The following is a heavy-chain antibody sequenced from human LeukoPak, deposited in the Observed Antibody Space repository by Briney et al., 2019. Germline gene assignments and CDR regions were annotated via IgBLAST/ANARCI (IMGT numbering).Heavy chain of an antibody. CDR3: ARGQATVTTGQYYFDN. Sequence: PSETLSLTFAVYGVSFSGYYWSWIRQPPGKGLEWIGEINHSGSTNYNPSLKSRVTISVDTSKNQFSLKLSSVTAADTAVYYCARGQATVTTGQYYFDNWGQGTLVTVSS. CDR2: INHSGST. CDR1: GVSFSGYY. D-gene: IGHD4-17*01. V-gene: IGHV4-34*01. J-gene: IGHJ4*02.